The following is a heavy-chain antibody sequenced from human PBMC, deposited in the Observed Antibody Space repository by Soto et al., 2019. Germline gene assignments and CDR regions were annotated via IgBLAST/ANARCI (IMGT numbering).Heavy chain of an antibody. V-gene: IGHV3-30*18. Sequence: QVQLVESGGGVVQPGRSLRLSCAASGFTFSSYGMHWVRQAPGKGLEWVAVISYDGSNKYYADSVKGRFTISRDNSTNTLYLQMNSLRAEDTAVYYCAKGGAYCSSTSCYYDYWGQGTLVTVSS. CDR1: GFTFSSYG. CDR2: ISYDGSNK. CDR3: AKGGAYCSSTSCYYDY. D-gene: IGHD2-2*01. J-gene: IGHJ4*02.